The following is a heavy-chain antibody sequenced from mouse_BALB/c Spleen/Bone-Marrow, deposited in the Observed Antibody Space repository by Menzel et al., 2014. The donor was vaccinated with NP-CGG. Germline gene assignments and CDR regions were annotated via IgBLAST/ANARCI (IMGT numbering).Heavy chain of an antibody. V-gene: IGHV1-4*02. CDR1: GYTFTSNT. CDR3: AREATYYAYFDY. D-gene: IGHD1-1*01. J-gene: IGHJ2*01. CDR2: INPTRGYT. Sequence: VKLQESAGELARPGASVKMSCKASGYTFTSNTIQWVEQRPGQGLEWIGYINPTRGYTDYNQKFKDKTTLTADKSSSTAYMQLSSLTSEDSAVYYCAREATYYAYFDYWGQGTILTVSS.